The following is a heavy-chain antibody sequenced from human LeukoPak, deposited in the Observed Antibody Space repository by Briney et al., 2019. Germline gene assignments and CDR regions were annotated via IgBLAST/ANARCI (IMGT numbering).Heavy chain of an antibody. J-gene: IGHJ4*02. CDR2: ISYDGSNK. Sequence: GRSLRLSCAASGFTFSSYGMHWVRQAPGKGLEWVAVISYDGSNKYYADSVKGRFTISRDNSKNTLYLQMNSLRAEDTAVYYCAKDLRVDYGSGSFVLDFDYWGQGTLVTVSS. V-gene: IGHV3-30*18. CDR3: AKDLRVDYGSGSFVLDFDY. CDR1: GFTFSSYG. D-gene: IGHD3-10*01.